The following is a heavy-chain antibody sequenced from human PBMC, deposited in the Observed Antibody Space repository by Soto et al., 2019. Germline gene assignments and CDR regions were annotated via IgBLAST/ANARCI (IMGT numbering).Heavy chain of an antibody. CDR1: GGSISSGGYY. J-gene: IGHJ4*02. Sequence: SETLSLTCTVSGGSISSGGYYWSWIRRHPGKGLEWIGYIYYSGSTYYNPSLKSRVTISVDTSKNQFSLKLSSVTAADTAVYYCARVGGYPTPYYFDYWGQGTLVTV. CDR3: ARVGGYPTPYYFDY. CDR2: IYYSGST. V-gene: IGHV4-31*03. D-gene: IGHD1-26*01.